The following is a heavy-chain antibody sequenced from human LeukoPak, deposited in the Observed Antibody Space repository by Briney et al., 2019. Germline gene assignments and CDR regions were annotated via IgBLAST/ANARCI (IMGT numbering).Heavy chain of an antibody. CDR2: IKQDGSTK. Sequence: PGGSLRLSCAASEFTFSRYWMSWVSQAPGKGLEWVANIKQDGSTKYYLDSVKGRLTVSRDNAKNSVFLQINSLRAEDTAIYYCARIGYSSSSFDYWGQGTLVTVSS. D-gene: IGHD6-6*01. CDR1: EFTFSRYW. J-gene: IGHJ4*02. CDR3: ARIGYSSSSFDY. V-gene: IGHV3-7*03.